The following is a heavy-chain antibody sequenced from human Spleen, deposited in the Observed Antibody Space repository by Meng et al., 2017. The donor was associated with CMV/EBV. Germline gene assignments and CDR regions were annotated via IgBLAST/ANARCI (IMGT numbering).Heavy chain of an antibody. D-gene: IGHD2-15*01. Sequence: GGSLRLSCAASGFTFDDYGMSWVRQAPGKGLEWVSVIYSGGSTYYADSVKGRFTISRDNSKNTLYLQMNSLRAEDTAVYYCARDARYCSGGSCYSDWFDPWGQGTLVTVSS. CDR2: IYSGGST. CDR3: ARDARYCSGGSCYSDWFDP. CDR1: GFTFDDYG. J-gene: IGHJ5*02. V-gene: IGHV3-66*02.